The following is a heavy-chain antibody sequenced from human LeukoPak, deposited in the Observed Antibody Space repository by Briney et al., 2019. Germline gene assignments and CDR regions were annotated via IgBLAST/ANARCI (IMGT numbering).Heavy chain of an antibody. CDR1: GYTFTDYY. J-gene: IGHJ1*01. D-gene: IGHD5-24*01. V-gene: IGHV1-2*02. CDR3: AREDLYTYPLDF. CDR2: INPNSGDT. Sequence: ASEKVSCRASGYTFTDYYLHWVRQAPGQGLEWLGWINPNSGDTTFAQKFQGRVTMTRDTSINTAYMELSGLRSDDTAVYYCAREDLYTYPLDFWGQGTLVTVSS.